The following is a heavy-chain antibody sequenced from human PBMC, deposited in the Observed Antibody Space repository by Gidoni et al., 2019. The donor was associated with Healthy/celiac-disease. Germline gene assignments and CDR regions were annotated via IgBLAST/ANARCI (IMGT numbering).Heavy chain of an antibody. J-gene: IGHJ6*02. V-gene: IGHV1-46*01. Sequence: QVQLVQSGAEVKKPGASVKVSCKASGYTFTSYYMHWVRQAPGQGLEWMGLINPSGGSTSYAQKFQGRVTMTRDTSTSTVYMELSSLRSEDTAVYYCATLWFGGNYYYGMDVWGQGTTVTVSS. CDR2: INPSGGST. D-gene: IGHD3-10*01. CDR3: ATLWFGGNYYYGMDV. CDR1: GYTFTSYY.